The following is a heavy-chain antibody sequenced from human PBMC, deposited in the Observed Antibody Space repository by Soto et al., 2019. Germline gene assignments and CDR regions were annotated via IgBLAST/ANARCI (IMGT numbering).Heavy chain of an antibody. J-gene: IGHJ6*02. Sequence: SETLSLTCAVYGGSFSGYYWSWIRQPPGKGLEWIGEINHSGSTNSNPSLKSRVTISVDTSKNQFSLKLSSVTAADTAVYYCARSPIFGVDDYYYYYGMDNWGQGTQVTVSS. CDR2: INHSGST. D-gene: IGHD3-3*01. V-gene: IGHV4-34*01. CDR3: ARSPIFGVDDYYYYYGMDN. CDR1: GGSFSGYY.